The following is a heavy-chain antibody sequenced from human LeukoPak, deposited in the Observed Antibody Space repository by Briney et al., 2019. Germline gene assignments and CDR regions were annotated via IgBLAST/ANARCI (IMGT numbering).Heavy chain of an antibody. CDR1: GYTFTSYY. CDR3: ARERDYGGNLNYFDY. D-gene: IGHD4-23*01. CDR2: INPSGGST. Sequence: ASVKVSRKASGYTFTSYYMHWVRQAPGQGLEWMGIINPSGGSTSYAQKFQGRVTMTRDTSISTAYMELSRLRSDDTAVYYCARERDYGGNLNYFDYWGQGTLVTVSS. V-gene: IGHV1-46*01. J-gene: IGHJ4*02.